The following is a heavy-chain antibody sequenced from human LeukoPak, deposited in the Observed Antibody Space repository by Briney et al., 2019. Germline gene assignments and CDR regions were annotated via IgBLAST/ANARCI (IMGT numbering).Heavy chain of an antibody. D-gene: IGHD3-9*01. CDR1: GFTFSSYS. CDR2: ISSSSSTI. V-gene: IGHV3-48*01. CDR3: ARVGRYYDILTGYQGYDAFDI. Sequence: GGSLRLSCAASGFTFSSYSMNWVRQAPGKGLEWVSHISSSSSTIYYADSVKGRFTISGDNAKNSLYLQMNSLRAEDTAVYYCARVGRYYDILTGYQGYDAFDIWGQGTMVTVSS. J-gene: IGHJ3*02.